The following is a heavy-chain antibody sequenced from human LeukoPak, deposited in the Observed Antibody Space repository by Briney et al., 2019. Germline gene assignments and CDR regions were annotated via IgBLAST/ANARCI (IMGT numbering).Heavy chain of an antibody. CDR1: GFTFSSYS. Sequence: GGSLILSCAASGFTFSSYSMNWVRQAPGKGLEWVSYISSSSTTIYYADSVKGRLTISRDNAKNSLYLQMNSLRDEDTAVYYCAREKSGQPTLGYYDASGYYHFDYWGQGTLVTVSS. CDR2: ISSSSTTI. V-gene: IGHV3-48*02. J-gene: IGHJ4*02. CDR3: AREKSGQPTLGYYDASGYYHFDY. D-gene: IGHD3-22*01.